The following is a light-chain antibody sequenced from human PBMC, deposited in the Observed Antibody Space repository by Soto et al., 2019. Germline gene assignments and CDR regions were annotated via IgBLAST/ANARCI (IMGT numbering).Light chain of an antibody. CDR3: LQYLNYPLT. CDR2: KAS. CDR1: QSINSW. V-gene: IGKV1-5*03. J-gene: IGKJ4*01. Sequence: DIQMTQSPSTLSASVGDRVIITCRASQSINSWLAWYQQKPGKAPTVLIYKASSLESGVPSRFSGSESGTEFTLAISSLQPDDFATYYCLQYLNYPLTFGGGTKVEIK.